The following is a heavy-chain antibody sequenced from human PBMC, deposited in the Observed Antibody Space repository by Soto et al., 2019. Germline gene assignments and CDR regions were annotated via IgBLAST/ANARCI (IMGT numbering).Heavy chain of an antibody. CDR1: GGSISSYY. CDR2: IYYSGST. D-gene: IGHD1-26*01. V-gene: IGHV4-59*01. J-gene: IGHJ4*02. Sequence: QVQLQESGPGLVKPSETLSLTCTVSGGSISSYYWSWIRQPPGKGLEWIGYIYYSGSTNYNHSLNSRVTISVDTSKNQYSLKVSSVTAADTAVYYCARRYGGNFDYWGQGTLVTVSS. CDR3: ARRYGGNFDY.